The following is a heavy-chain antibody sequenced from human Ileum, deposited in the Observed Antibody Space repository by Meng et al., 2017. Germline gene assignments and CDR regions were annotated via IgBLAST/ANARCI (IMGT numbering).Heavy chain of an antibody. Sequence: GQLVGSGGGLVNPGGSLRLSCAASGFTFSSYSMNWVRQAPGKGLEWVSFITGTSSYIYYADSVKGRFTISRDNAKNSLYLQMNSLRAEDTAVYFCVLMNTFTHPGEDWGQGTLVTVSS. CDR2: ITGTSSYI. CDR3: VLMNTFTHPGED. CDR1: GFTFSSYS. V-gene: IGHV3-21*01. D-gene: IGHD3-16*01. J-gene: IGHJ4*02.